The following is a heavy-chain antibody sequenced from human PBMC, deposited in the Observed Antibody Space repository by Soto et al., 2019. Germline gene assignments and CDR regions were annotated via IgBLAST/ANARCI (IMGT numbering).Heavy chain of an antibody. J-gene: IGHJ4*02. CDR1: GYAFTTYG. D-gene: IGHD1-1*01. V-gene: IGHV1-18*01. CDR3: ARGRYGDY. CDR2: ISAHNGNT. Sequence: QVHLVQSGAEVKKPGASVKVSCKGSGYAFTTYGITGVRQAPGQGLEWMGWISAHNGNTNYAQKLQGRVTVTRDTSTSTAYMELRSLRSDDTGVYYCARGRYGDYWGKGALVTVSS.